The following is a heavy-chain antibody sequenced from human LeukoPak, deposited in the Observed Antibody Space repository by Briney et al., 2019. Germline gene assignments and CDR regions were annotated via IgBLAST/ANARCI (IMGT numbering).Heavy chain of an antibody. CDR1: GFAFSGDN. Sequence: GGSLRLSCAASGFAFSGDNMNWVRQAPGKGLEWVSSISSSSSYIYYADSVKGRFTISRDNAKNSLYLQMNSLRAEDTAVYYCATDYYDSSGYYQNLYYFDYWGQGTLVTVSS. V-gene: IGHV3-21*01. D-gene: IGHD3-22*01. J-gene: IGHJ4*02. CDR3: ATDYYDSSGYYQNLYYFDY. CDR2: ISSSSSYI.